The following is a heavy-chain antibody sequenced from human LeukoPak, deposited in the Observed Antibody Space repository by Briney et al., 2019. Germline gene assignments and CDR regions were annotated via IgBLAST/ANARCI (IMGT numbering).Heavy chain of an antibody. CDR1: GFTFSSYW. D-gene: IGHD3-10*01. CDR2: IKQDGSEK. J-gene: IGHJ1*01. CDR3: ARHANYGSGSYEDSEYFQH. V-gene: IGHV3-7*01. Sequence: GGSLRLSCAASGFTFSSYWMSWVRQAPGKGLEWVANIKQDGSEKYYVDSVKGRFTISRDNAKNSLYLQMNSLRAEDTAVYFCARHANYGSGSYEDSEYFQHWGQGTLVTVSS.